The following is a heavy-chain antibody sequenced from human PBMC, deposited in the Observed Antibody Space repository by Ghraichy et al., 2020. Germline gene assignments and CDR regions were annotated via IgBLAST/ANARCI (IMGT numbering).Heavy chain of an antibody. D-gene: IGHD3-16*02. CDR2: IDHSERT. V-gene: IGHV4-59*01. Sequence: SETLSLTCTVSGGSIGRYYLTWVRQPPGKGLEWIGNIDHSERTDYNPSLKSRVTLSIDRSKNQFSLNLNSVTAADTTVYYCARDNDEYVWVTYRYFDFWGQGTLVTVAS. CDR1: GGSIGRYY. CDR3: ARDNDEYVWVTYRYFDF. J-gene: IGHJ4*02.